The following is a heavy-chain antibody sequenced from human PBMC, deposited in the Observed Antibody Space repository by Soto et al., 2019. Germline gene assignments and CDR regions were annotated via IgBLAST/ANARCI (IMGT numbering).Heavy chain of an antibody. D-gene: IGHD3-22*01. J-gene: IGHJ4*02. V-gene: IGHV5-51*01. CDR2: MYPGDSDT. CDR1: GYSFTSYW. Sequence: GESRKISCKGSGYSFTSYWIGWVRQMPGKGLEWIGIMYPGDSDTTYSPSFQGQVTITADKSISTAYLQWSSLKASDTAMYYCARLPPNYDSSGFLDYWGQGTLVTVSS. CDR3: ARLPPNYDSSGFLDY.